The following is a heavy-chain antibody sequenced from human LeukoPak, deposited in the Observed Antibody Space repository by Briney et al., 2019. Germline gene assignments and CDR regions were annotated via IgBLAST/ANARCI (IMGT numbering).Heavy chain of an antibody. CDR2: IYHSGST. D-gene: IGHD3-22*01. CDR3: ARDGRGYYESSGSTHVLVYGMDV. CDR1: GVSISNSNW. J-gene: IGHJ6*02. Sequence: SGTLSLTCAVSGVSISNSNWWSWVRQPPGKGLEWIGEIYHSGSTNYNPSLKSRLTISVDKSKNQFSLKLSSVTAADTAVYYCARDGRGYYESSGSTHVLVYGMDVWGQGTTVTVSS. V-gene: IGHV4-4*02.